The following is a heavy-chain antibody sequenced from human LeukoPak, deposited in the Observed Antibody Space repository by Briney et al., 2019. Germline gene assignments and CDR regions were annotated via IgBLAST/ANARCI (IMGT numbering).Heavy chain of an antibody. CDR1: GFTFSSYW. J-gene: IGHJ3*02. D-gene: IGHD5-24*01. CDR3: AREAEMATIADI. CDR2: IKQDGSGK. V-gene: IGHV3-7*01. Sequence: PGGSLRLSCAASGFTFSSYWMSWVRQAPGKGLEWVANIKQDGSGKYYVDSVKGRFTISRDNAKNSLYPQMNSLRAEDTAVYYCAREAEMATIADIWGQGTMVTVSS.